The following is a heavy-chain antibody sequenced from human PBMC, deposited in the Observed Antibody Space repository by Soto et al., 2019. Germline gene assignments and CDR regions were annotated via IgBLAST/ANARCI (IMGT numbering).Heavy chain of an antibody. V-gene: IGHV4-38-2*01. CDR1: GYSISSGNY. Sequence: PSETLSLTCDVSGYSISSGNYWAWIRQPPGRGLEWIGSLYHIGSTHYNTSLKSRVTISVDTSKNHFSLELSSVTAADTAIYYCRSSTSCYDEPCVDVWGQGTMVTVSS. CDR3: RSSTSCYDEPCVDV. CDR2: LYHIGST. J-gene: IGHJ6*02. D-gene: IGHD2-2*01.